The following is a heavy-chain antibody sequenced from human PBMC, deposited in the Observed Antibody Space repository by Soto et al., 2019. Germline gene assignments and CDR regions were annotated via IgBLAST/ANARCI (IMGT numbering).Heavy chain of an antibody. J-gene: IGHJ4*02. CDR3: ARDWTYSGGYFGY. D-gene: IGHD1-26*01. CDR2: INWSGGST. V-gene: IGHV3-20*04. CDR1: GFTFDDYG. Sequence: EVQLVESGGGVVRPGGSLRLSCAASGFTFDDYGMSWVRQVPGKGLEWISGINWSGGSTAYADSVKGRFTISRDNAKDSLCLQMSSLRAEDTALYYCARDWTYSGGYFGYWGQGTLVSVSS.